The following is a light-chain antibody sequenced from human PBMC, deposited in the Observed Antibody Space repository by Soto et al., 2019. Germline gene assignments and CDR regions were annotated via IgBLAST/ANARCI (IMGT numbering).Light chain of an antibody. V-gene: IGKV3-11*01. Sequence: EIVLTQSPATLSLSPGERAILSCRASQSGPIDLAWYQQKPGQAPRLLIFDASKRATGIPGRFSGDGSGTDFTLTITSPEPGDFAIYYCQQRSQWPWTFGQGTKVEIK. CDR3: QQRSQWPWT. CDR2: DAS. CDR1: QSGPID. J-gene: IGKJ1*01.